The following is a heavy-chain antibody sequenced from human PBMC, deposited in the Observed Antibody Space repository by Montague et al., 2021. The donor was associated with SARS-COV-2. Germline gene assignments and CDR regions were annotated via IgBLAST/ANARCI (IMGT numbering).Heavy chain of an antibody. J-gene: IGHJ6*02. V-gene: IGHV4-39*07. CDR2: INHSGXT. Sequence: SETLSLTCTVSGGSISSSSYYWGWIRQPPGKGLEWIGEINHSGXTXYXXXXKXRVTISVDTSKNQFSLKLSSVTAADTAVYYCARGRTVTTFYYDYYYGMDVWGQGTTVTVSS. CDR3: ARGRTVTTFYYDYYYGMDV. CDR1: GGSISSSSYY. D-gene: IGHD4-17*01.